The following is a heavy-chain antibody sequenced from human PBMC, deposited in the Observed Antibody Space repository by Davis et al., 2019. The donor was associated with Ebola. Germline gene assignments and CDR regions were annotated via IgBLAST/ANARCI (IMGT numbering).Heavy chain of an antibody. CDR1: GYMFSTYW. Sequence: GESLKISCKASGYMFSTYWLGWVRQMPGKGLEWMGIIYPGDSDTRYSPSFQGQVIISADKSISTAYLQWSSLKASDTAMYYCARQKGTGTTRYFDYWGQGTLVTVSS. J-gene: IGHJ4*02. V-gene: IGHV5-51*01. CDR3: ARQKGTGTTRYFDY. CDR2: IYPGDSDT. D-gene: IGHD1-1*01.